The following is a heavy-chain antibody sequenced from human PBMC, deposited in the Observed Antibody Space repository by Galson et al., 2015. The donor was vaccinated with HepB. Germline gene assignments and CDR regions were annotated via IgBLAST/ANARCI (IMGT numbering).Heavy chain of an antibody. Sequence: SVKVSCKASGYTFTSYSISWMRQAPGQGPEWMAWISAYNGHTNYAQKFQGRVTVTTDTSTSTVYMELRSLRADDTAVYYCGRGGYGGYALDYWGQGTLVTVSS. V-gene: IGHV1-18*04. J-gene: IGHJ4*02. CDR3: GRGGYGGYALDY. CDR1: GYTFTSYS. D-gene: IGHD5-12*01. CDR2: ISAYNGHT.